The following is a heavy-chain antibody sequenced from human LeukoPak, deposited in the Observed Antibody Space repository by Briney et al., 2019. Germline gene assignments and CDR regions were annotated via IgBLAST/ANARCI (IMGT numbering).Heavy chain of an antibody. CDR3: ARARCSGGSCYSRWFDP. Sequence: ASVKVSCKASGYTFTSYDINWVRQATGQGLEWMGWMNPNSGNTGYAQKFQGRVTMTRNTSISTAYTELSSLRSEDTAVYYCARARCSGGSCYSRWFDPWGQGTLVTVSS. V-gene: IGHV1-8*01. J-gene: IGHJ5*02. D-gene: IGHD2-15*01. CDR1: GYTFTSYD. CDR2: MNPNSGNT.